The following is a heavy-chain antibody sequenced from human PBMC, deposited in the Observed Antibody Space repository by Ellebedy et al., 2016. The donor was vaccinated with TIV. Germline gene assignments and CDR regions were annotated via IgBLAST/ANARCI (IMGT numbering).Heavy chain of an antibody. Sequence: GGSLRLSCAASGFKFSNFAMHWVRQAPGKGLEWVAVFSYDGSKKYFADSVKGRFTISRDNSKNTLYLQMNSLRAEDTALYFCARGTLASGLSCLDYWGQGTLVTVSS. J-gene: IGHJ4*02. CDR1: GFKFSNFA. CDR2: FSYDGSKK. CDR3: ARGTLASGLSCLDY. V-gene: IGHV3-30-3*01. D-gene: IGHD1-1*01.